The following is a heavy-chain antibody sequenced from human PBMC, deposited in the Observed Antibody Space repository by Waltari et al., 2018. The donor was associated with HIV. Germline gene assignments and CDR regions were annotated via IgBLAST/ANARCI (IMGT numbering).Heavy chain of an antibody. V-gene: IGHV4-4*02. CDR2: MYHSGST. J-gene: IGHJ5*02. CDR1: GGSITTYNW. Sequence: QVQLQESGPGLVKPSETLSLTCAVSGGSITTYNWWTWVRQPPGKGLEWIGEMYHSGSTNYNSSLKSRVTISIDKSKNQFSLNLMSVTAADTAVYYCARVVSGASGSYWLDPWGQGTLVTVSS. D-gene: IGHD1-26*01. CDR3: ARVVSGASGSYWLDP.